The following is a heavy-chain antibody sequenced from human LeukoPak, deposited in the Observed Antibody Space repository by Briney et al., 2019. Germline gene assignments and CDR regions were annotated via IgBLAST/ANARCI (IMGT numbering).Heavy chain of an antibody. CDR3: ARGARSPF. V-gene: IGHV3-7*01. CDR1: GFTFSDHS. Sequence: GGSLRLSFVASGFTFSDHSMMWVRQAPGKGLEWVANIKHDGSDTYYVDSVKGRFTISRDNAKNSLFLQMDSLRVEDTAVYYCARGARSPFWGQGTLVTVSS. J-gene: IGHJ4*02. CDR2: IKHDGSDT.